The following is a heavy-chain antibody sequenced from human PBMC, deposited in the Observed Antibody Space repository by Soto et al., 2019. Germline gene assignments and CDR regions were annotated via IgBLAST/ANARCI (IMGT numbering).Heavy chain of an antibody. V-gene: IGHV1-2*02. CDR2: IKPNTGTT. J-gene: IGHJ4*02. Sequence: QVQLVQSGAEVKNPGASVKVSCKASGYTFTDYHIHWVRQAPGQGLEWMGWIKPNTGTTHLVQKFQSRVTMTGDTASTTAHMVLRRLRSDDTAQCYCARDFRGVGYGDYNLWGQGTLVIVSS. D-gene: IGHD4-17*01. CDR1: GYTFTDYH. CDR3: ARDFRGVGYGDYNL.